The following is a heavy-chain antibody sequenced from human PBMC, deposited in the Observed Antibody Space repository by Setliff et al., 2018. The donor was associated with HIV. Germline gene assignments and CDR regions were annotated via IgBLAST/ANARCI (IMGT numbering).Heavy chain of an antibody. D-gene: IGHD3-22*01. CDR2: IYYSGST. Sequence: SETLSLTCTVSGGSISSGGYYWNWIRQHPGEGLEWIGYIYYSGSTYYNPSLKSRVAISVDTSKNQFSLKLSSVTAADTAVYYCTRGRSMPTLTTWGQGALVTVSS. V-gene: IGHV4-31*03. CDR3: TRGRSMPTLTT. CDR1: GGSISSGGYY. J-gene: IGHJ4*02.